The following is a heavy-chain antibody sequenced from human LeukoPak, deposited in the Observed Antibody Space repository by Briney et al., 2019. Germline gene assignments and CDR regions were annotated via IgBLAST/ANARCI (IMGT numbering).Heavy chain of an antibody. CDR3: ARMELPYYFDY. Sequence: ASVKVSCKASGYTFTSYGISWVRQAPGQGLEWMGWISAYNGNTNYAQKLQGRVTMATDTPTSTAYMELRSLRSDDTAVYYCARMELPYYFDYWGQGTLVTVSS. V-gene: IGHV1-18*01. CDR2: ISAYNGNT. J-gene: IGHJ4*02. CDR1: GYTFTSYG. D-gene: IGHD1-26*01.